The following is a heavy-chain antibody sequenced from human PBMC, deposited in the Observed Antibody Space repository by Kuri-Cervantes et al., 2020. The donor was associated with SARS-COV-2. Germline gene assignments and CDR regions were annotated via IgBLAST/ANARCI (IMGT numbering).Heavy chain of an antibody. CDR2: INHSGST. V-gene: IGHV4-34*01. J-gene: IGHJ4*02. Sequence: SETLSLTCAVYGGSFSGYYWSWIRQPPGKGLEWIGEINHSGSTNYNPSLKSRVTISVDTSKNQFSLKLSSVTAADTAVYYRARGPILRYFDWLGLGETFDYWGQGTLVTVSS. CDR3: ARGPILRYFDWLGLGETFDY. CDR1: GGSFSGYY. D-gene: IGHD3-9*01.